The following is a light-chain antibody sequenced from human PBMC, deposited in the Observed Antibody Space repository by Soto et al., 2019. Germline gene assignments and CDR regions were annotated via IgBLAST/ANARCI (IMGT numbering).Light chain of an antibody. CDR2: GAS. CDR3: QQYNNWPRG. CDR1: QSVSSN. J-gene: IGKJ1*01. Sequence: EIVMTQSPATLSVSPGERATLSCRASQSVSSNVAWYQQKPGQAPRLLIYGASTGATGIPARFSGSGSGTEFTLTISSLQSEDSAVYYCQQYNNWPRGLGQGTKVDIK. V-gene: IGKV3-15*01.